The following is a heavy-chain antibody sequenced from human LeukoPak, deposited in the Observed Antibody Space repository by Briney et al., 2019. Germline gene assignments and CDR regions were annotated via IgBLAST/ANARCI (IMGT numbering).Heavy chain of an antibody. V-gene: IGHV3-66*02. CDR3: AKQYSGYEPTFDY. Sequence: GGSLRLSCAASGFTVSSNYMSWVRQAPGKGLEWVSVIYSGGSTYYADSVKGRFTISRDNSKNTLYLQMNSLRAEDTAVYYCAKQYSGYEPTFDYWGQGTLVTVSS. J-gene: IGHJ4*02. CDR1: GFTVSSNY. CDR2: IYSGGST. D-gene: IGHD5-12*01.